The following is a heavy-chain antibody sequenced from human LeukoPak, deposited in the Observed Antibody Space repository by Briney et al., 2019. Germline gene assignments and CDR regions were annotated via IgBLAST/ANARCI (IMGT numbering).Heavy chain of an antibody. Sequence: GGSLRLSCAASGFTFSSYAMSWVRQAPGKGLEWVSAISGSGGSTYYADSVKGRFTISRDNSKNTLYLQMNSLRAEDTAVYYCAKATATFTMIVVPMDYWGQGTLVTVSS. D-gene: IGHD3-22*01. CDR3: AKATATFTMIVVPMDY. V-gene: IGHV3-23*01. CDR1: GFTFSSYA. CDR2: ISGSGGST. J-gene: IGHJ4*02.